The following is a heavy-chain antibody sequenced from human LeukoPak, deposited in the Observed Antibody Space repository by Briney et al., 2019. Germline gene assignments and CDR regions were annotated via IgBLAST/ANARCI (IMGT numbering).Heavy chain of an antibody. CDR2: IIPIFGTA. Sequence: SVKVSCKASGGTFISYAISWVRQAPGQGLEWMGRIIPIFGTANYAQKFQGRVTITTDESTSTAYMELSSLRSEDTAVYYCARDLGIAVAGPFDYWGQGTLVTVSS. V-gene: IGHV1-69*05. J-gene: IGHJ4*02. D-gene: IGHD6-19*01. CDR1: GGTFISYA. CDR3: ARDLGIAVAGPFDY.